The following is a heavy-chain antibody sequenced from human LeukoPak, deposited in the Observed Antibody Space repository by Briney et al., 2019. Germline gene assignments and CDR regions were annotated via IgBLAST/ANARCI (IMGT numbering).Heavy chain of an antibody. CDR1: GGTISSYY. CDR2: IDYSGST. CDR3: ARDRRRDLLHAFDI. Sequence: SETLSLTCTVSGGTISSYYWSWIRQPPQEGLEWIAYIDYSGSTNYNPSLKSRVTISVDASKNQFSLKLSSVTAADTAVYYCARDRRRDLLHAFDIWGQGTMVTVSS. J-gene: IGHJ3*02. V-gene: IGHV4-59*01. D-gene: IGHD1-26*01.